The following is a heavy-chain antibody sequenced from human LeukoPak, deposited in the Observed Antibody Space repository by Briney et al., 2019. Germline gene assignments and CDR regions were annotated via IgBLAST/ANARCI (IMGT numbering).Heavy chain of an antibody. CDR1: GGSISSYY. V-gene: IGHV4-59*08. CDR3: VRGEDY. J-gene: IGHJ4*02. CDR2: IYYSGST. Sequence: PSETLSLTCTVSGGSISSYYWSWIRQPPGKGLEWIGYIYYSGSTNYNPSLKSRVTISVDTSKNQFSLKLSSVTAADTAVYYCVRGEDYWGQGTLVTVSS.